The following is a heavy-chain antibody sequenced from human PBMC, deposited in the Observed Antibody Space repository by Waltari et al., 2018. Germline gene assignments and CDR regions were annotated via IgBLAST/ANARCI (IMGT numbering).Heavy chain of an antibody. CDR1: GGSISSGSYY. Sequence: QVQLQESGPGLVKPSQTLSLTCTVSGGSISSGSYYWSWIRQPAGTGLEWIGRIYTSGSTNYNPSLKSRVTISVDTSKNQFSLKLSSVTAADTAVYYCARRPGAMGDWFDPWGQGTLVTVSS. CDR3: ARRPGAMGDWFDP. CDR2: IYTSGST. J-gene: IGHJ5*02. V-gene: IGHV4-61*02. D-gene: IGHD1-26*01.